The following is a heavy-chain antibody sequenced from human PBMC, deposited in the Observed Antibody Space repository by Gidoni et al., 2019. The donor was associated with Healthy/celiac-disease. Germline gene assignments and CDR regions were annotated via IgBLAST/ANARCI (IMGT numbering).Heavy chain of an antibody. J-gene: IGHJ3*02. CDR2: ICYSGST. Sequence: QVQLQESGPGLVKPSETLSLTCTVSGGSISSYYWSWIRQPPGKGLEWIGYICYSGSTNYNPSLKSRVTISVDTSKNQFSLKLSSVTAADTAVYYCARDGRYSYGALAFDIWGQGTMVTVSS. D-gene: IGHD5-18*01. CDR1: GGSISSYY. CDR3: ARDGRYSYGALAFDI. V-gene: IGHV4-59*01.